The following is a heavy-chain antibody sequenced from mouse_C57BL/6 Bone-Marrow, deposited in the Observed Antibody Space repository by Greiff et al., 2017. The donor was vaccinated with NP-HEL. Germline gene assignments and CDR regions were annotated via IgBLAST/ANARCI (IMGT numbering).Heavy chain of an antibody. CDR2: ISSGGSYT. Sequence: EVQGVESGGDLVKPGGSLKLSCAASGFTFSSYGMSWVRQTPDKRLEWVATISSGGSYTYYPDSVKGRFTISRDNAKNTLYLQMSSLKSEDTAMYYCARQDLTKAMDYWGQGTSVTVSS. CDR3: ARQDLTKAMDY. D-gene: IGHD1-3*01. CDR1: GFTFSSYG. V-gene: IGHV5-6*01. J-gene: IGHJ4*01.